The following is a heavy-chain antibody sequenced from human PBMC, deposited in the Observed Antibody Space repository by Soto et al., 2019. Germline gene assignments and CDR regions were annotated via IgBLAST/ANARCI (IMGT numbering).Heavy chain of an antibody. CDR1: ADNLTELS. Sequence: AAMASCRVSADNLTELSMHWVRQDVGKGLEWMGGFDPEDGETIYAQKLQGRVTMTEDTSTDTAYMELSSLRSEETAVYYCATVGGYCSSTSCYTNYFDYWG. J-gene: IGHJ4*01. CDR2: FDPEDGET. CDR3: ATVGGYCSSTSCYTNYFDY. V-gene: IGHV1-24*01. D-gene: IGHD2-2*02.